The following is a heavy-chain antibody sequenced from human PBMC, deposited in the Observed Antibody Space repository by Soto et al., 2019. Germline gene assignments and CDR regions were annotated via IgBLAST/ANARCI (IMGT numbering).Heavy chain of an antibody. CDR3: VRDGTKNLRDWFDP. CDR1: GDSITSGTFY. Sequence: SETLSLTCTVSGDSITSGTFYWSWIRQPPGKGLEWIGRIYATGSTDYNPSLKSRLTMSVDMSKKQFSLTLRSVTAADTAMYYCVRDGTKNLRDWFDPWGQGILVTVSS. V-gene: IGHV4-4*07. J-gene: IGHJ5*02. CDR2: IYATGST. D-gene: IGHD1-1*01.